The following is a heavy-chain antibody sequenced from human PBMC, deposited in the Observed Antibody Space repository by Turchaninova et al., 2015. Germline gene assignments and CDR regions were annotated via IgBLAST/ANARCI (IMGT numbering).Heavy chain of an antibody. Sequence: QVQLQESGPGLVKTSETLSLPCTGSGGSVYSYSWNWVRPPPGKGLEWIGYISYGWATRYNPSLKSRLTMSLDASKNQFSLKLKSVTTADTAVYYCARETTPAGWHSLDYWGPGTLITVSS. J-gene: IGHJ4*02. CDR3: ARETTPAGWHSLDY. V-gene: IGHV4-59*02. CDR1: GGSVYSYS. CDR2: ISYGWAT. D-gene: IGHD6-19*01.